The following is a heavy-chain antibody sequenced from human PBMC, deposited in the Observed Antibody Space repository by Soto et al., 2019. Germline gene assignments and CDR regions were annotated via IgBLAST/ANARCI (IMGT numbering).Heavy chain of an antibody. Sequence: QLRLQESAQELLNPSETLSLPSPVPVGSISISSYYWGWFRHPPGKGLGGFGSIYYSGSTYYNPSLKSRVTISVDTSKNQFSLKLSSVTAADTAVYYCARPQNYYDSSGPYYFDYWGQGTLVTVSS. CDR2: IYYSGST. CDR3: ARPQNYYDSSGPYYFDY. J-gene: IGHJ4*02. D-gene: IGHD3-22*01. CDR1: VGSISISSYY. V-gene: IGHV4-39*01.